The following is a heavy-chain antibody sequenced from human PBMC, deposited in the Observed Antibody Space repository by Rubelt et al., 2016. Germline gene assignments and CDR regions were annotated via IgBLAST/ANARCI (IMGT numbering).Heavy chain of an antibody. CDR2: IYPGDSDT. CDR3: ARLFGGTNYNYFQH. Sequence: EVQLVQSGAEVKKPGESLKISCKGSGYIFTNYWIGWVRQMPGKGLEWMGIIYPGDSDTRYSPSFQGKVSIPADKSSSTAYLQWSSLKASDTAMYYCARLFGGTNYNYFQHWGQGTLVTVSS. CDR1: GYIFTNYW. V-gene: IGHV5-51*01. J-gene: IGHJ1*01. D-gene: IGHD1-26*01.